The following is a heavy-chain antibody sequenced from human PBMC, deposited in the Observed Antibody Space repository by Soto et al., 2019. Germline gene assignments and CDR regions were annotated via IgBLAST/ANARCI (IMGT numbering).Heavy chain of an antibody. J-gene: IGHJ5*02. CDR1: GFTFSSYA. V-gene: IGHV3-23*01. D-gene: IGHD3-10*01. CDR3: AKRAVRGVIIKRNNWFDP. Sequence: HPGGSLRLSCAASGFTFSSYAMSWVRQAPGKGLEWVSAISGSGGSTYYADSVKGRFTISRDNSKNTLYLQMNSLRAEDTAVYYCAKRAVRGVIIKRNNWFDPWGQGTLVTVSS. CDR2: ISGSGGST.